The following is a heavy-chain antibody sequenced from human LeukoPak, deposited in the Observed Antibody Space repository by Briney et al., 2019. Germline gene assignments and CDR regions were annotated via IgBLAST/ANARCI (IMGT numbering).Heavy chain of an antibody. Sequence: SETLSLTCAVYGGSFSGYYWSWIRQPPGKGLEWIGRIYTSGSTNYNPSLKSRVTMSVDTSKNQFSLKLSSVTAADTAVYYCARALGVLRGSSWYNWFDPWGQGTLVTVSS. J-gene: IGHJ5*02. V-gene: IGHV4-59*10. D-gene: IGHD6-13*01. CDR1: GGSFSGYY. CDR3: ARALGVLRGSSWYNWFDP. CDR2: IYTSGST.